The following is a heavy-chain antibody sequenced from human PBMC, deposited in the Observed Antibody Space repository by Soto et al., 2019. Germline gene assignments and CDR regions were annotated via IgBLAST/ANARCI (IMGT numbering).Heavy chain of an antibody. CDR3: ARHGRLREYSGYDAYYCYDMDF. V-gene: IGHV5-51*01. D-gene: IGHD5-12*01. Sequence: AESLELGWRGARGSFSSFWIGWVRQMHGEGLEWIGIIYPGDSDTRYSPSCQGQVTLSADKSISTAYLQWSSLKASDTAMYYCARHGRLREYSGYDAYYCYDMDFWGQGTTDTVPS. J-gene: IGHJ6*02. CDR2: IYPGDSDT. CDR1: RGSFSSFW.